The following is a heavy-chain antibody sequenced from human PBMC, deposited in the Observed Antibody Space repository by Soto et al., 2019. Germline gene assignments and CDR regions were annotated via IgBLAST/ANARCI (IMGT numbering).Heavy chain of an antibody. CDR2: IHSGGST. CDR3: ARDLFYDRDLGGFDP. D-gene: IGHD3-22*01. CDR1: GFTVSSNY. V-gene: IGHV3-53*01. Sequence: EVQLVESGVGLIQPGGSLRLSCAASGFTVSSNYMSWVRQAPGKGLEWVSVIHSGGSTYYADSVKGRFTISSDNLKNTLDLQMNNLRADDTAVYYCARDLFYDRDLGGFDPWGQGTLVTVSS. J-gene: IGHJ5*02.